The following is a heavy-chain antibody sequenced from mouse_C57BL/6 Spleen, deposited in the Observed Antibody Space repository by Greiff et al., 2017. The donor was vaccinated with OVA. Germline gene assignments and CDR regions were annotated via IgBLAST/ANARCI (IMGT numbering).Heavy chain of an antibody. J-gene: IGHJ4*01. CDR2: IYPGSGST. D-gene: IGHD1-1*01. Sequence: VQLQQPGAELVKPGASVKMSCKASGYTFTSYWITWVKQRPGQGLEWIGDIYPGSGSTNYNEKFKSKATLTVDTSSSTAYMQLSSLTSEDSAVYYCARGMTYYGSSLYYAMDYWGQGTSVTVSS. CDR3: ARGMTYYGSSLYYAMDY. V-gene: IGHV1-55*01. CDR1: GYTFTSYW.